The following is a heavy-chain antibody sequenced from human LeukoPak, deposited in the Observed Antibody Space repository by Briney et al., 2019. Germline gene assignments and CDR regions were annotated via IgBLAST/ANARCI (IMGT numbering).Heavy chain of an antibody. CDR1: GFTFSSYG. CDR3: ARDGAITMVRGVTFDY. V-gene: IGHV3-21*01. CDR2: ISSSSSYI. J-gene: IGHJ4*02. D-gene: IGHD3-10*01. Sequence: GGSLRLSCAASGFTFSSYGMHWVRQAPGKGLEWVSSISSSSSYIYYADSVKGRFTISRDNAKNSLYLRMNSLRAEDTAVYYCARDGAITMVRGVTFDYWGQGTLVTVSS.